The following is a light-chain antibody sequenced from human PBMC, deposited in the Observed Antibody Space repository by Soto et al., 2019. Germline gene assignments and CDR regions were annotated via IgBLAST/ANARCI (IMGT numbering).Light chain of an antibody. CDR3: QQYGSSPLT. Sequence: IEMTQSPATLSVSPGERATLSCRASQSVSSNLVWYQQKPGQAPRLLIYGASTRVTGIPARFSGSGSGTEFTLTISSLQSEDFAVYYCQQYGSSPLTFGGGTKVDIK. J-gene: IGKJ4*01. CDR1: QSVSSN. CDR2: GAS. V-gene: IGKV3-15*01.